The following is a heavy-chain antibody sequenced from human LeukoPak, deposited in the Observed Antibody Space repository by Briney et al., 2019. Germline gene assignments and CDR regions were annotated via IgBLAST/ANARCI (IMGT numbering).Heavy chain of an antibody. CDR2: IYHTGNI. D-gene: IGHD5-18*01. CDR3: ARRKGYSYGNPGYYYMDV. Sequence: SETLSLTCAVSGASITSYYWTWIRQPPGKGLEWIGYIYHTGNIKYNPSLNSRVTISIDTSKNQFSPKLSSVAAADTAVYYCARRKGYSYGNPGYYYMDVWGKGTTVTVSS. V-gene: IGHV4-59*12. J-gene: IGHJ6*03. CDR1: GASITSYY.